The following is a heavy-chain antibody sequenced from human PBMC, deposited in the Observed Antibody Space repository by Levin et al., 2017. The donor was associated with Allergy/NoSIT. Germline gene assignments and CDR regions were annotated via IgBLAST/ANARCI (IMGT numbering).Heavy chain of an antibody. CDR2: ISSSGSTI. V-gene: IGHV3-11*01. Sequence: GESLKISCAASGFTFSDYYMSWIRQAPGKGLEWVSYISSSGSTIYYADSVKGRFTISRDNAKNSLYLQMNSLRAEDTAVYYCAREGRVGSSFYHTQLDYWGRGTLVTVSA. J-gene: IGHJ4*02. CDR3: AREGRVGSSFYHTQLDY. CDR1: GFTFSDYY. D-gene: IGHD6-13*01.